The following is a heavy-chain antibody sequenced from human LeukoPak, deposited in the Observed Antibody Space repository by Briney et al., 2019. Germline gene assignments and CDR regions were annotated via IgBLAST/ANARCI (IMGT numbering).Heavy chain of an antibody. J-gene: IGHJ4*02. Sequence: TGGSLRLSCAASGFTVSDSYMSWVGQAPGKGLEWLSVVYSDDSAYYADSVMGRFTISRDNSKNTMYLQMNSLRAEDTALYYCTRDRGAASGYWGQGTLVTVSS. D-gene: IGHD6-13*01. CDR2: VYSDDSA. V-gene: IGHV3-53*01. CDR1: GFTVSDSY. CDR3: TRDRGAASGY.